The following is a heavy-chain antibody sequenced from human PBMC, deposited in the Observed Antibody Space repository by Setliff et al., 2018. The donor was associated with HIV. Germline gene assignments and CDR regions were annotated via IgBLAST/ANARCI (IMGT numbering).Heavy chain of an antibody. CDR1: GDSINKYY. CDR3: ARGPPGSSIGWYVGY. D-gene: IGHD6-19*01. V-gene: IGHV4-34*01. CDR2: INHSGST. Sequence: SETLSLTCTVSGDSINKYYWSWIRQPPGKGLEWIGEINHSGSTNYNPSLKSRVTISVDTSKNQFSLRLSSVIAADTAVYYCARGPPGSSIGWYVGYWGQGTLVTVSS. J-gene: IGHJ4*02.